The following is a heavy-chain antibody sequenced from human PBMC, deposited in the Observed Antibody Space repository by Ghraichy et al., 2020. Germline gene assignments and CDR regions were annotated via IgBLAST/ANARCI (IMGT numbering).Heavy chain of an antibody. CDR2: TYYRSRWYN. CDR3: AAGAYGHTFNA. V-gene: IGHV6-1*01. CDR1: GDSVSSNSAA. J-gene: IGHJ3*01. Sequence: SQTLSLTCAISGDSVSSNSAAWNRIRQSPSRGLEWLGRTYYRSRWYNEYAISVKGRMSINPDTSKNQFSLQLNSVTPEDTAVYYCAAGAYGHTFNAWGQGTMVTVSS. D-gene: IGHD4-17*01.